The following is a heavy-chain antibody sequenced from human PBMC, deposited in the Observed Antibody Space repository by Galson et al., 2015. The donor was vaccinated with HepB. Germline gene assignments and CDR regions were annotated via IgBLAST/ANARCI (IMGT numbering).Heavy chain of an antibody. D-gene: IGHD5-18*01. CDR3: ARVRYVDTPGDVDY. Sequence: SLRLSCAASGFTFSSYSMNWVRQAPGKGLEWVSYISSSSSTIYYADSVKGRFTISRDNAKNSLYLQMNSLRDEDTAVYYCARVRYVDTPGDVDYWGQGTLVTVSS. CDR1: GFTFSSYS. V-gene: IGHV3-48*02. J-gene: IGHJ4*02. CDR2: ISSSSSTI.